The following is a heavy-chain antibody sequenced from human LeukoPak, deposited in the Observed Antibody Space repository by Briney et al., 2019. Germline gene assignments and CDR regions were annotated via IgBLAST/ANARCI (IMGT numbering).Heavy chain of an antibody. CDR3: ARDLRFPTWYFDL. J-gene: IGHJ2*01. D-gene: IGHD3-3*01. Sequence: PGGSLRLSCAASGFTFSTYAMSWVRQAPGKGLEWVSTLGGGGVDTYYADSVKGRFTISRDNSKNTLYLQMNSLRAEDTAVYYCARDLRFPTWYFDLWGRGTLVTVSS. CDR1: GFTFSTYA. V-gene: IGHV3-23*01. CDR2: LGGGGVDT.